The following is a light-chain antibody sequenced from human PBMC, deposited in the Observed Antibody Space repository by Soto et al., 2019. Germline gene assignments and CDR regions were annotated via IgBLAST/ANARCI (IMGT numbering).Light chain of an antibody. Sequence: EIVLTQSPGTLSLSPGERATLSCRASQYVSTTFFAWYQQKPGQPPRLLIYGTSNRATGIPDRFSGSGSGTDFTLTISRPEPEDFAVYYCQQYGSSPLTFGGGTRMEIK. CDR2: GTS. J-gene: IGKJ4*01. CDR3: QQYGSSPLT. CDR1: QYVSTTF. V-gene: IGKV3-20*01.